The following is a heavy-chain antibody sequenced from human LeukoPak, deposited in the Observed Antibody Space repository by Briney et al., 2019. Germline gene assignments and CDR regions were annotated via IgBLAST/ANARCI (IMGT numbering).Heavy chain of an antibody. Sequence: SEALSLTCTVSGGSISSYYWSWIRQPAGKGLEWIGRIYTSGSTNYNPSLKSRVTISVDTSKNQFSLKLSSVTAADTAVYYCASGALLLPDAFDIWGQGTMVTVSS. J-gene: IGHJ3*02. CDR2: IYTSGST. CDR3: ASGALLLPDAFDI. D-gene: IGHD2-15*01. V-gene: IGHV4-4*07. CDR1: GGSISSYY.